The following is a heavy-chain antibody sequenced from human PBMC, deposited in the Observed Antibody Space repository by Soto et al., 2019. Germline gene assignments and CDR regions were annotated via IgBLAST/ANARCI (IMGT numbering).Heavy chain of an antibody. CDR2: IHHSGST. Sequence: PSETLSLTCTAYGESFNGYYWSWIRQPPGKGLEWIGEIHHSGSTNYNPSLKSRVTFSIDTSKRQFSLKVRSVTAADTAVYYCARGKRGSSWYRGEEKYYYYGMDVWGQGTPFTVSS. CDR3: ARGKRGSSWYRGEEKYYYYGMDV. CDR1: GESFNGYY. D-gene: IGHD6-13*01. J-gene: IGHJ6*02. V-gene: IGHV4-34*01.